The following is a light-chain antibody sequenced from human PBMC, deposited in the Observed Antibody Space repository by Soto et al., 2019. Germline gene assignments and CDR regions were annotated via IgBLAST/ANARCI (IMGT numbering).Light chain of an antibody. V-gene: IGKV3-15*01. CDR2: GAS. Sequence: EIVLTQSPGTLSLSPGKRATLSCRASQSISSSYLAWYQQRPGQAPRLLIYGASTRATGIPARFSGSGSGTEFTLTISSLQPEDFAVYYCHQYDKWPPITFGQGTRLEIK. CDR1: QSISSSY. J-gene: IGKJ5*01. CDR3: HQYDKWPPIT.